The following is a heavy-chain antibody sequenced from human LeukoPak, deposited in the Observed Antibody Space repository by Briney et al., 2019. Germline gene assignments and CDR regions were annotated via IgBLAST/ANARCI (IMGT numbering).Heavy chain of an antibody. J-gene: IGHJ4*02. CDR3: AASADYYDSSGYYYNGY. CDR2: IYYSGST. Sequence: SETLSLTCTVSGGSISSYYWSWIRQPPGKGLEWIGYIYYSGSTNYNPSLKSRVTISVDTSKNQFSLKLSSVTAADTAVYYCAASADYYDSSGYYYNGYWGQGTLVTVSS. V-gene: IGHV4-59*01. CDR1: GGSISSYY. D-gene: IGHD3-22*01.